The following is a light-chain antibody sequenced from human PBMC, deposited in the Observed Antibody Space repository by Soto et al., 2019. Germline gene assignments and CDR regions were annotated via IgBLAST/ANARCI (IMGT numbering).Light chain of an antibody. CDR2: DVS. J-gene: IGLJ2*01. V-gene: IGLV2-14*01. CDR1: SSDVGGYNY. Sequence: QSALTQPASVSGSPGQSITISCTGTSSDVGGYNYVSWYQQHPGKAPKLMIYDVSNRPSGVSNRFSGSKSGNTASLTISGLQAEDEADYYCSSYTSISTVVFCGGTKLTVL. CDR3: SSYTSISTVV.